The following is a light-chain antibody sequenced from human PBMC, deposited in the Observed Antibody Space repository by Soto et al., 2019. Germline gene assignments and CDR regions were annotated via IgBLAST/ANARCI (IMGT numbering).Light chain of an antibody. Sequence: IVMTQSPDTLSLSPGERATLSCRVSQTIRTSLAWYQQRPGQAPRLLIFDASRKTFGVPDRFTGSGSGTDFTLTINRLEPEDFGVYFCQQYGSSVTFGGGTKVDIK. J-gene: IGKJ4*01. CDR2: DAS. CDR1: QTIRTS. V-gene: IGKV3-20*01. CDR3: QQYGSSVT.